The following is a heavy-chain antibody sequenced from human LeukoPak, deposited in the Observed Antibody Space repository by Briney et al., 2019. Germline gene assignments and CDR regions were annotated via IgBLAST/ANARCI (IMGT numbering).Heavy chain of an antibody. CDR3: ARGAEYYYDSSGSHFDY. CDR1: GGSISSGGYY. J-gene: IGHJ4*02. V-gene: IGHV4-30-2*01. D-gene: IGHD3-22*01. Sequence: SETLSLTCTVSGGSISSGGYYWSWIRQPPGKGLEWIGYIYHSGSTYYNPSLKSRVTISVDRSKNQFSLKLSSVTAADTAVYYCARGAEYYYDSSGSHFDYWGQGTLVTVSS. CDR2: IYHSGST.